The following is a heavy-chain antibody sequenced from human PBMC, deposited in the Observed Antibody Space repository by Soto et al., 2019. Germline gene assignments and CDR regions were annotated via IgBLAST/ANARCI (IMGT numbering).Heavy chain of an antibody. CDR3: AKDTLYPVVSYFYYGLDV. CDR1: EFVFSDYG. J-gene: IGHJ6*02. CDR2: ISFDGANH. Sequence: ESGGGVVQTGQSLRLSCAASEFVFSDYGLHWVRQAPGKGLEWVAAISFDGANHFYADSVRGRFTISRDNSNNTLYLRMNSLRPEDSAVYFCAKDTLYPVVSYFYYGLDVWGQGTTVTVSS. V-gene: IGHV3-30*18. D-gene: IGHD2-8*01.